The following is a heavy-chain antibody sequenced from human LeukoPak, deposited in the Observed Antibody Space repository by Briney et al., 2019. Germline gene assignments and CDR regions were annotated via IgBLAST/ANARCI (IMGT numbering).Heavy chain of an antibody. Sequence: SQTLSLACTVSGGSLISGGYYWSWIRQHPGKGLEWIGYIDYSGSTHYNPSLKSRVITSADTSKNQFSLQLISVTAADTAVDYCARGREGPDFDNWGQGTLVTVSS. J-gene: IGHJ4*02. CDR1: GGSLISGGYY. CDR2: IDYSGST. D-gene: IGHD1-26*01. CDR3: ARGREGPDFDN. V-gene: IGHV4-31*03.